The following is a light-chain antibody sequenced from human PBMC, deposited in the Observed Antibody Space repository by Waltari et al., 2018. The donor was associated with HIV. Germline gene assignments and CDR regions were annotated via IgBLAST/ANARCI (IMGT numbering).Light chain of an antibody. CDR2: GTS. CDR3: HHYNNWRET. CDR1: QIVNRN. Sequence: EILMTQSPATLSVSPGERATLSCRASQIVNRNLAWYQQKPGQTPRLLIYGTSTRATEIPARFSGSGSGTEFTLTISSLQSEDFAVYYCHHYNNWRETFGQGTKVEIK. V-gene: IGKV3-15*01. J-gene: IGKJ1*01.